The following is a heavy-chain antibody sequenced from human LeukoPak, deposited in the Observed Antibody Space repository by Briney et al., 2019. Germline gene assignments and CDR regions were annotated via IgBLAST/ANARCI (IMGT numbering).Heavy chain of an antibody. Sequence: ASVKVSCKASGYTFTSYAMHWVRQAPGQRLEWMGWINAGNGNTKYSQKFQGRVTITRDTSASTAYMELSSLRSEDTAVHYCARNPLYCSSTSCYPLYVRDVGGKGTRVTVSS. CDR2: INAGNGNT. J-gene: IGHJ6*04. CDR1: GYTFTSYA. V-gene: IGHV1-3*01. D-gene: IGHD2-2*01. CDR3: ARNPLYCSSTSCYPLYVRDV.